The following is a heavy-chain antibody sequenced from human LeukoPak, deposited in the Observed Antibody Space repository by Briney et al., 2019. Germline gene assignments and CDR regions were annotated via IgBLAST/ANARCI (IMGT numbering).Heavy chain of an antibody. Sequence: ASVKVSCKASGYTSTSYGISWVRQAPGQGLEWMGWISAYNGNTNYAQKLQGRVTMTTDTSTSTAYMELRSLRSDDTAVYYCAREPYYYDSSGYKGVYYYYGMDVSGQGTTVTVSS. V-gene: IGHV1-18*01. J-gene: IGHJ6*02. CDR1: GYTSTSYG. D-gene: IGHD3-22*01. CDR3: AREPYYYDSSGYKGVYYYYGMDV. CDR2: ISAYNGNT.